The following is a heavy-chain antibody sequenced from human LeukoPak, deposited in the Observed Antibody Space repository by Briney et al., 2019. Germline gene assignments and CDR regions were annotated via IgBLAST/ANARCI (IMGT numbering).Heavy chain of an antibody. J-gene: IGHJ4*02. CDR1: GFTFSSNG. D-gene: IGHD3-10*01. Sequence: GGSLRLSCAASGFTFSSNGMHWVRQAPGEGLEWVTFIQYDGSKKYYADSVKGRFTISRDNSKNTLYLEMNSLRAEDTAVYYCAKDIGSYYDYWGQGILVTVSS. CDR2: IQYDGSKK. V-gene: IGHV3-30*02. CDR3: AKDIGSYYDY.